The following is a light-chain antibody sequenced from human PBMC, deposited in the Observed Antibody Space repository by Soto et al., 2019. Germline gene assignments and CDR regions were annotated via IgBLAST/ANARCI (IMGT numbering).Light chain of an antibody. CDR1: SSDVGGYNY. CDR3: SSYTSSSTLGGV. Sequence: QSALTQPASVSGSPGQSITISCTGTSSDVGGYNYVSWYQQHPGKAPKLMIYEVSNRPPGVSNRFSGSKSGNTASLTISGLQAEDEADYYCSSYTSSSTLGGVFGTGTKLTVL. CDR2: EVS. J-gene: IGLJ1*01. V-gene: IGLV2-14*01.